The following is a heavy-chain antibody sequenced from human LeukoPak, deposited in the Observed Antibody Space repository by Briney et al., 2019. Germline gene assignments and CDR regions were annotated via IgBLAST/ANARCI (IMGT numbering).Heavy chain of an antibody. CDR1: GFTFSSYA. CDR2: ISGSGGRT. D-gene: IGHD3-3*01. J-gene: IGHJ4*02. V-gene: IGHV3-23*01. Sequence: GGSLRLSCAASGFTFSSYAMSWVRQAPGKGLEWVSGISGSGGRTYYADSVKGRFTISRDNSKNTLYLQMNSLRAEDTAVYYCARGRFLEWLLSDYWGQGTLVTVPS. CDR3: ARGRFLEWLLSDY.